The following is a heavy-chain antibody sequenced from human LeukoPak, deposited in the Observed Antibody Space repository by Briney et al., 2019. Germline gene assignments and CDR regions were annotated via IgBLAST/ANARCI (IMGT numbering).Heavy chain of an antibody. CDR3: ARRWGGSSSWDPLGWFDP. J-gene: IGHJ5*02. D-gene: IGHD6-13*01. CDR2: MNPNSGNT. CDR1: GYTFTSYD. Sequence: GASVKVSCKASGYTFTSYDINWVRQATGQGLEWMGWMNPNSGNTGYAQKLQGRVTMTRNTSISTAYMELSSLRSEDTAVYYCARRWGGSSSWDPLGWFDPWGQGTLVTVSS. V-gene: IGHV1-8*01.